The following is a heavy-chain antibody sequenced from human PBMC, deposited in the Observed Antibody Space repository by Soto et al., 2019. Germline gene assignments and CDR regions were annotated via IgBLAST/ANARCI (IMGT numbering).Heavy chain of an antibody. V-gene: IGHV4-61*01. CDR1: GASVSSSNHY. J-gene: IGHJ6*02. Sequence: SETLSLTCTVSGASVSSSNHYWSWVRQPPGKGLEWIGYVYYSGSTNSNPSLKSRVTLSLDTSRGQFSLKLNSVTAADTAVYYCVHLSGSLYHYYGLDVWGQGTTVTAP. CDR2: VYYSGST. CDR3: VHLSGSLYHYYGLDV. D-gene: IGHD1-26*01.